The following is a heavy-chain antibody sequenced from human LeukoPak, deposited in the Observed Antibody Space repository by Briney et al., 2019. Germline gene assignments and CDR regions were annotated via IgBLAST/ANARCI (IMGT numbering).Heavy chain of an antibody. CDR1: GGSISSGDYY. D-gene: IGHD3-22*01. J-gene: IGHJ4*02. Sequence: SETLSLTCTVSGGSISSGDYYWSWIRQPPGKGLEWIGYIYYSGSTYYNPSLKSRVTISVDTSKNQFSLKLSSVTAADTAVYYCARGRYHDDSGYYVRNYFDYWGQGTLVTVSS. CDR3: ARGRYHDDSGYYVRNYFDY. V-gene: IGHV4-30-4*01. CDR2: IYYSGST.